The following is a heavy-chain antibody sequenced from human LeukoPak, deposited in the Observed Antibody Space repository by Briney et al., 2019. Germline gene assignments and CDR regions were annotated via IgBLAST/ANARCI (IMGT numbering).Heavy chain of an antibody. D-gene: IGHD1-26*01. CDR3: SRVGPTGVSFGY. Sequence: ASVKVSCKASGYTFTNYGISWVRQAPGQGLEWMGWISVYNGNTNFAQNLQGRVTMTRDTSTTTAYMELRSLRSDDTAVCYCSRVGPTGVSFGYWGQGSLVTVSS. CDR2: ISVYNGNT. V-gene: IGHV1-18*01. J-gene: IGHJ4*02. CDR1: GYTFTNYG.